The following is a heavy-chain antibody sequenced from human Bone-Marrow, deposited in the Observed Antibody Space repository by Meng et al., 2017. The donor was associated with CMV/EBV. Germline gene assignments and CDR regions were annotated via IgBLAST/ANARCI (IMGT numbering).Heavy chain of an antibody. J-gene: IGHJ4*02. CDR2: ISSSSSYI. Sequence: GGSLRFSCAASGFTFSSYSMNWVRKAPGKGLEWVSSISSSSSYIYYAAPVKGRFTISRDNAKNPLYQQMNSLRAEDTAVYYGARLWGTAFDYWGQGTLVTVSS. D-gene: IGHD3-16*01. CDR3: ARLWGTAFDY. V-gene: IGHV3-21*01. CDR1: GFTFSSYS.